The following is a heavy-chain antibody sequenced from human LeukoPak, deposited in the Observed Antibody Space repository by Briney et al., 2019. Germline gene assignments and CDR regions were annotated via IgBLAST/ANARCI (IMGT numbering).Heavy chain of an antibody. CDR2: IYYTGST. J-gene: IGHJ4*02. V-gene: IGHV4-61*01. CDR3: ARTSAVGIDY. CDR1: GGSVSSGTYY. D-gene: IGHD4-23*01. Sequence: PSETLSLTCTVSGGSVSSGTYYWSWIRQPPGKGLEWIGYIYYTGSTNYNPSLKSRVTISVDTSKNQFSLKLSSVTPEDTAVYYCARTSAVGIDYWGQGTLVTVSS.